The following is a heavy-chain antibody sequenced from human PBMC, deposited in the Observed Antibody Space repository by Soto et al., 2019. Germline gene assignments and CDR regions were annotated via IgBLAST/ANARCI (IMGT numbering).Heavy chain of an antibody. V-gene: IGHV3-23*01. CDR2: ISGSGGST. Sequence: GGSLRLSCAASGFTFSSYAMSWVRQAPGKGLEWVSAISGSGGSTYYADSVKGRFTISRDNSKNTLYLQMNSLRAEDTAVYYCAKAHWSVSGSYIDYWGQGTLVTVSS. CDR1: GFTFSSYA. J-gene: IGHJ4*02. D-gene: IGHD1-26*01. CDR3: AKAHWSVSGSYIDY.